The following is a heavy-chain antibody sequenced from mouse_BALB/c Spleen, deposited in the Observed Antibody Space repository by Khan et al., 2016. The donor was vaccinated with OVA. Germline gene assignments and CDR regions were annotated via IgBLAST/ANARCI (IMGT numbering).Heavy chain of an antibody. Sequence: EVKLVESGGGLVQPGGSRKLSCAASGFTFSDYGMAWVRQAPGKGPEWVAFISNLAYSIYYSDTVTGRLTISRENAKNTLYLEMSGLRSEDTAMYYFARFYYGSSWAYGGQGTLVTVAA. J-gene: IGHJ3*01. D-gene: IGHD1-1*01. CDR3: ARFYYGSSWAY. CDR2: ISNLAYSI. CDR1: GFTFSDYG. V-gene: IGHV5-15*02.